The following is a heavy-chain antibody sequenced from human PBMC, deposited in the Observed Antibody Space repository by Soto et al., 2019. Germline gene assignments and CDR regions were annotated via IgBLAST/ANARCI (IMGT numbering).Heavy chain of an antibody. Sequence: SENLSLTCTVSGDSISTFYWGWMRQSPGKELEWIGYVYYTGSTNYNPSLKSRVTISVDRSKNQFSLKLTSANAADTAVYYCARGRTVRNYADDSSDYFYSFDYWGQGTQVTVSS. D-gene: IGHD3-22*01. CDR2: VYYTGST. J-gene: IGHJ4*02. V-gene: IGHV4-59*01. CDR3: ARGRTVRNYADDSSDYFYSFDY. CDR1: GDSISTFY.